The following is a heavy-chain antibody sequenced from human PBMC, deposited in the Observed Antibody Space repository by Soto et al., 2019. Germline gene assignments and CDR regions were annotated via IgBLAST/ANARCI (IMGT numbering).Heavy chain of an antibody. CDR3: TTRDIVVVPAAGGYMDV. V-gene: IGHV3-15*01. CDR1: GFTFSNAW. Sequence: GGSLRLSCAASGFTFSNAWMSWVRQAPGKGLEWVGRIKSKTDGGTTDYAAPVKGRFTISRDDSKNTLYLQMNSLKTEDTAVYYCTTRDIVVVPAAGGYMDVWGKGTTVTVSS. D-gene: IGHD2-2*01. CDR2: IKSKTDGGTT. J-gene: IGHJ6*03.